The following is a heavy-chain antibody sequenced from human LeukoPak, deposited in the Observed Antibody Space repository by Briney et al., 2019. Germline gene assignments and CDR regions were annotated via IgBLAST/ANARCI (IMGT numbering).Heavy chain of an antibody. CDR2: INHSGST. J-gene: IGHJ3*02. V-gene: IGHV4-34*01. Sequence: SETLSLTCAVYGGSFSGYYWSWIRRPPGKGLEWIGEINHSGSTNYNPSLKSRVTISVDTSKNQFSLKLSSVTAADTAVYYCARRGIFSYGSGSYTSMLFGIWGQGTMVTVSS. D-gene: IGHD3-10*01. CDR3: ARRGIFSYGSGSYTSMLFGI. CDR1: GGSFSGYY.